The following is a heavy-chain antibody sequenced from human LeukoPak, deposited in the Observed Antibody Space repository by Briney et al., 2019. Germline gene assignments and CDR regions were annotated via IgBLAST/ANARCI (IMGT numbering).Heavy chain of an antibody. CDR2: INHSGST. CDR3: ARRTSSDWLGVRWFDP. V-gene: IGHV4-39*07. J-gene: IGHJ5*02. Sequence: SETLSLTCTVSGGSISSSSYYWSWIRQPPGKGLEWIGEINHSGSTNYNPSLKSRVTISVDTSKNQFSLKLSSVTAADTAVYYCARRTSSDWLGVRWFDPWGQGTLVTVSS. D-gene: IGHD6-19*01. CDR1: GGSISSSSYY.